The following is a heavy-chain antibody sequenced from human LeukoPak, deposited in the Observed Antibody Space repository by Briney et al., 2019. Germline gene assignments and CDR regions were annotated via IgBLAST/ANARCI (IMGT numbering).Heavy chain of an antibody. V-gene: IGHV1-69*13. D-gene: IGHD5-18*01. Sequence: ASVKVSCKASGGTFSNYAISWVRQAPGQGLEWMGGIIPIFGTANYAQKFQGRVTITADEFTSTAYMELSSLRSEDTAVYYCARDRSYGYFDYWGQGTLVTVSS. CDR3: ARDRSYGYFDY. CDR2: IIPIFGTA. CDR1: GGTFSNYA. J-gene: IGHJ4*02.